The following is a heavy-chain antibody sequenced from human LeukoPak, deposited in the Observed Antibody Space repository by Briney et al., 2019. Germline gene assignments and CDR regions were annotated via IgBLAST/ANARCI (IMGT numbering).Heavy chain of an antibody. CDR3: TRAASSGPLFTYHMDV. J-gene: IGHJ6*03. D-gene: IGHD3-22*01. CDR1: GYTFTAHY. V-gene: IGHV1-69*13. CDR2: IIPIFGTA. Sequence: WASVKVSCKATGYTFTAHYMHWVRQAPGQGLEWMGGIIPIFGTANYAQKFQGRVTITADESTSTAYMELSSLRSEDTAVYYCTRAASSGPLFTYHMDVWGKGTTVTVSS.